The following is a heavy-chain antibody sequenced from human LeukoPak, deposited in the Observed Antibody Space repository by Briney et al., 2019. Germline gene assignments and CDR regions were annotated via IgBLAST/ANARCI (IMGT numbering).Heavy chain of an antibody. D-gene: IGHD3-22*01. CDR3: AKVGATYYYDSSGYADS. J-gene: IGHJ4*02. CDR2: ISGSGGST. CDR1: GFTFSSYA. V-gene: IGHV3-23*01. Sequence: QTGGSLRLSCAVSGFTFSSYAMNWVRQAPGKGLEWVSAISGSGGSTYYADSVKGRFTISRDNSKNTLYLQMNSLRAEDTAVHYCAKVGATYYYDSSGYADSWGQGTLVTVSS.